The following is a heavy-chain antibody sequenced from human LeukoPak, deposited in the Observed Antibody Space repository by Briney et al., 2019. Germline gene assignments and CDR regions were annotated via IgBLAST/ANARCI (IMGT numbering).Heavy chain of an antibody. J-gene: IGHJ4*02. V-gene: IGHV1-2*02. CDR3: AGRTISGYLDY. Sequence: ASVKVSCKASGYTFTGYYMYWVRQAPGQGLEWMGWINPNSGGTNYAQNFQGRVTMTRDTSIRTAYMELSSLRSDDTAVYYRAGRTISGYLDYWGQGTLVTVSS. D-gene: IGHD3-22*01. CDR1: GYTFTGYY. CDR2: INPNSGGT.